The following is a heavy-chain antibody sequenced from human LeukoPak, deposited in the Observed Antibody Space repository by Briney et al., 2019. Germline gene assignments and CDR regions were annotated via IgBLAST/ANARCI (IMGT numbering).Heavy chain of an antibody. V-gene: IGHV1-8*01. J-gene: IGHJ4*02. D-gene: IGHD1-1*01. CDR1: GYTFTTYD. CDR2: MNPNSGNT. Sequence: GASVKVSCKASGYTFTTYDINWVRQATGQGLEWMGWMNPNSGNTGYAQKSQGRVTMTSSTSITTAYMELSGLTSEDTAIYYCARGVATNYWGQGTLVTVSS. CDR3: ARGVATNY.